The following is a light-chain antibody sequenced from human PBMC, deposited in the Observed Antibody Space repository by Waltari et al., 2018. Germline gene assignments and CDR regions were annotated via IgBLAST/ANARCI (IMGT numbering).Light chain of an antibody. CDR1: NMRHKY. CDR2: QDD. Sequence: SYKLTQTPSLAVSPGQTASITCSGENMRHKYVCWYQQKTGQSPELVTYQDDKRPSGIPERFSGSNSGETAILTISGTQPMDEADFYCQAWDDTTAWVFGGGTKLTVL. J-gene: IGLJ3*02. CDR3: QAWDDTTAWV. V-gene: IGLV3-1*01.